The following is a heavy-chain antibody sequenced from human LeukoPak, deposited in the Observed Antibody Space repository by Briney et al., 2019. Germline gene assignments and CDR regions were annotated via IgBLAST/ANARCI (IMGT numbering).Heavy chain of an antibody. CDR2: IYSGGST. Sequence: GGALRLSCVHSGFTVSSNYISWVRPAPGKGLEWVSLIYSGGSTNYADSVKCRFTISRENSKNTLYFQMNRLRAEDTAVYYCARGRRGSGYYYVYAFDIWGQGTMVTVSS. CDR3: ARGRRGSGYYYVYAFDI. V-gene: IGHV3-66*01. CDR1: GFTVSSNY. J-gene: IGHJ3*02. D-gene: IGHD3-22*01.